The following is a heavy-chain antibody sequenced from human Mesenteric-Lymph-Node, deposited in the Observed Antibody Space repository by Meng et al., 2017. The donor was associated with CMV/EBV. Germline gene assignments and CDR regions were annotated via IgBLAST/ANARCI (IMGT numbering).Heavy chain of an antibody. CDR1: VYTFTSYY. V-gene: IGHV1-46*01. CDR3: ARPAPYCTNGVCFVY. D-gene: IGHD2-8*01. J-gene: IGHJ4*02. Sequence: ASVKVSCKASVYTFTSYYMHWVRQAPGQGLEWMGIINPRGGSTSYAQKFQGRVTMTRDTSTSTVYMELSSLRSEDTAVYYCARPAPYCTNGVCFVYWGQGTLVTVSS. CDR2: INPRGGST.